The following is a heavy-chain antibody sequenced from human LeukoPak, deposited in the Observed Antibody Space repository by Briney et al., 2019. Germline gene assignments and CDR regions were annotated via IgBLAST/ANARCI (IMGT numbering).Heavy chain of an antibody. J-gene: IGHJ3*02. CDR2: IYYSGGT. Sequence: PSETLSLTCTVSGGSINNYYWSWIRQPPGKGLEWIAYIYYSGGTSYNPSLKSRVTLSVDTSKNQFSLKLTSVTAADTAVYYCARRYCSSSSCHDVFDTWGQGTTVTVSS. CDR1: GGSINNYY. CDR3: ARRYCSSSSCHDVFDT. D-gene: IGHD2-2*01. V-gene: IGHV4-59*01.